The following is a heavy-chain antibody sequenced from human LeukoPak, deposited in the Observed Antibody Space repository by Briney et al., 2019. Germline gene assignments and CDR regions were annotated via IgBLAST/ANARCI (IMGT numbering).Heavy chain of an antibody. J-gene: IGHJ3*02. V-gene: IGHV1-8*01. CDR1: GYTFTSYD. D-gene: IGHD3-22*01. Sequence: ASVKVSCKASGYTFTSYDINWVRQATGQGLEWMGWMNPNSGNTGYAQKFQGRVTMTRNTSISTAYMELSRLRSDDTAVYYCASLYYYDSSGDNDAFDIWGQGTMVTVSS. CDR3: ASLYYYDSSGDNDAFDI. CDR2: MNPNSGNT.